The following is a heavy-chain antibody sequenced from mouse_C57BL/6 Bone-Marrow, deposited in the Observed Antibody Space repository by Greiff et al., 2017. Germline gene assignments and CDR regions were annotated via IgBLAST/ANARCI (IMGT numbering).Heavy chain of an antibody. J-gene: IGHJ4*01. D-gene: IGHD1-1*01. CDR1: GFTFSAYG. CDR3: AYGSSYDYYAMDY. Sequence: VQLQESGGGLVKPGGSLKLSCAASGFTFSAYGMHWVRQAPEKGLEWVAYISSGSSTIYSADTVKGRFTISRDNAKNTLFLQMTSLRSEDTAMYYCAYGSSYDYYAMDYWGQGTSVTVSS. V-gene: IGHV5-17*01. CDR2: ISSGSSTI.